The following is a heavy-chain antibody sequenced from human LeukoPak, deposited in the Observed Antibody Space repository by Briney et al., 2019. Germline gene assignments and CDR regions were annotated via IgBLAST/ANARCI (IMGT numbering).Heavy chain of an antibody. CDR3: ARWLQFSLDY. V-gene: IGHV3-30*02. CDR2: IRYDGSNK. D-gene: IGHD5-24*01. Sequence: GGSLRLSCAGSGFTFSSYGMHWVRQGPGRGLEWVAFIRYDGSNKYYADSVKGRFTISRDNSKNTLYLQMNSLRAEDTAVYYCARWLQFSLDYWGQGTLVTVSS. J-gene: IGHJ4*02. CDR1: GFTFSSYG.